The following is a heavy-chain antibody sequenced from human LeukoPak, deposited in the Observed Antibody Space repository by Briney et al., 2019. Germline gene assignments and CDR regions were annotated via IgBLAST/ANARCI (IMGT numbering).Heavy chain of an antibody. CDR1: GGSISSYY. CDR3: ARHPSGFRLLWFGFWFDP. D-gene: IGHD3-10*01. Sequence: PSETLSLTCTVSGGSISSYYWSWIRQPPGKGLEWIGYIYYSGSTNYNPSLKSRVTISVDTSKNQFSLKLSSVTAADTAVYYCARHPSGFRLLWFGFWFDPWGQGTLVTVSS. CDR2: IYYSGST. J-gene: IGHJ5*02. V-gene: IGHV4-59*08.